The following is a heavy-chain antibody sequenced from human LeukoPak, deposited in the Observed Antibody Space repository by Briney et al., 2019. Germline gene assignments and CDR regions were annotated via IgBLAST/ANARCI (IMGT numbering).Heavy chain of an antibody. CDR2: ISYDGSNK. CDR3: ARDSGPLGIAAAGFGY. Sequence: PGGSLRLSCAASGFTFSSYAMHWVRQAPGKGLEWVAVISYDGSNKYHADSVKGRFTISRDNSKSTLYLQMNSLRPEDAAVYYCARDSGPLGIAAAGFGYWGQGTLVTVSS. D-gene: IGHD6-13*01. V-gene: IGHV3-30*01. J-gene: IGHJ4*02. CDR1: GFTFSSYA.